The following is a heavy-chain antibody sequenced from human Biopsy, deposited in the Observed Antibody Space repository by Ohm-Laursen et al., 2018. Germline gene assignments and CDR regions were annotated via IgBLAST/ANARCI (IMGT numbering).Heavy chain of an antibody. CDR3: ARRPYGGTRYWYFDL. J-gene: IGHJ2*01. Sequence: TLSLTCGVYGGSFSGYYWNWIRQPPGKGLEWVGEINHSGSTNYNPSLKSLVTISVDTSKNQFSLKLNSVTAADTAVYYCARRPYGGTRYWYFDLWGRGTLVTVSS. CDR2: INHSGST. V-gene: IGHV4-34*09. D-gene: IGHD4-23*01. CDR1: GGSFSGYY.